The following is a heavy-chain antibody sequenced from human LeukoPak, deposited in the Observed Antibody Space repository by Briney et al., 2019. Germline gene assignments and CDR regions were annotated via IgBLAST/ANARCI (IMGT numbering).Heavy chain of an antibody. CDR2: ITAYNGNT. V-gene: IGHV1-18*01. CDR3: ARDFIRHYYDSSGYYGY. CDR1: GYTFTSYG. Sequence: GASVKVSCKASGYTFTSYGISWVRQAPGQGLEWMGWITAYNGNTNYAQKLQGRVTMTTDTSTSTAYMELSSLRSEDTAVYYCARDFIRHYYDSSGYYGYWGQGTLVTVSS. D-gene: IGHD3-22*01. J-gene: IGHJ4*02.